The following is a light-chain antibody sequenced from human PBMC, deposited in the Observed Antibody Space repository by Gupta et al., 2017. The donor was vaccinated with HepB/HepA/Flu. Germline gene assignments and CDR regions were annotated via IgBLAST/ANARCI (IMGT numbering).Light chain of an antibody. Sequence: QSALTQPASVSGSPGQSITISCTGTSSDVGGYNSVSWYQQYPGKAPKVIIYDVTNRPSGVSNRFAGYKSGNTASLTISGLQAEDEADYHGSSYRSSSTLVVFGGGTKVTVL. CDR1: SSDVGGYNS. J-gene: IGLJ2*01. CDR2: DVT. V-gene: IGLV2-14*03. CDR3: SSYRSSSTLVV.